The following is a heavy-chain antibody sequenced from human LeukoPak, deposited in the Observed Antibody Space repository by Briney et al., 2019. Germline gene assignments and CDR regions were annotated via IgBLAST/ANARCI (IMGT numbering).Heavy chain of an antibody. Sequence: SETLSLTCTVSGGSISSYYWSWIRQPPGKGLEWIGSIYYSGSTYYNPSLKSRVTISVDTSKNQFSLKLSSVTAADTAVYYCARRPAKLLWFGEASTYYFDYWGQGTLVTVSS. CDR1: GGSISSYY. J-gene: IGHJ4*02. CDR2: IYYSGST. D-gene: IGHD3-10*01. V-gene: IGHV4-59*05. CDR3: ARRPAKLLWFGEASTYYFDY.